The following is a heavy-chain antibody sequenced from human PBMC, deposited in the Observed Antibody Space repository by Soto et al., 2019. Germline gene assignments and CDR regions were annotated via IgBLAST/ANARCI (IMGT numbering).Heavy chain of an antibody. J-gene: IGHJ4*01. V-gene: IGHV4-31*03. CDR2: IYYSGST. CDR1: GCSISRGGYY. CDR3: AREVVNIAALDY. Sequence: TLSPTCTVSGCSISRGGYYLSWIRQHPVKGLEWIGYIYYSGSTYYNPSLKSRVTISVDTSKNQFSLKLSSVTAADTAVYYWAREVVNIAALDYWGHGTLVTVSS. D-gene: IGHD6-13*01.